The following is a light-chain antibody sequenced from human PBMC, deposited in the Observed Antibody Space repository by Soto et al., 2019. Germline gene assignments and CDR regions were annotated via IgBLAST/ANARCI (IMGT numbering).Light chain of an antibody. CDR2: SAS. CDR1: QSVGNNY. Sequence: EIVLTQSPGTLSLSPGERATLSCRASQSVGNNYLAWYQQKPGQAPRLLIHSASNRAAGIPDRFSGSGSGTYFSLTISRLEPEDVAVYFCHQHATAPLTFGPGTKVNVK. V-gene: IGKV3-20*01. J-gene: IGKJ3*01. CDR3: HQHATAPLT.